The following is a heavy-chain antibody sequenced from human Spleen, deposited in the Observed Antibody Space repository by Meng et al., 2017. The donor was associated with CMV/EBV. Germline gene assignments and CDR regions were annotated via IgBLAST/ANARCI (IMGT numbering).Heavy chain of an antibody. J-gene: IGHJ5*02. CDR2: ISSSSSYI. Sequence: GESLVISWAACGFTFRSYSMNWVRQAPGKGLEWVSSISSSSSYIYDADSEKGRFTISRDNAKNSLYLQMNSLRAEDTAVYYCARDGDCSSASCPWEFYPWGQGTLVTVSS. CDR1: GFTFRSYS. V-gene: IGHV3-21*01. D-gene: IGHD2-2*03. CDR3: ARDGDCSSASCPWEFYP.